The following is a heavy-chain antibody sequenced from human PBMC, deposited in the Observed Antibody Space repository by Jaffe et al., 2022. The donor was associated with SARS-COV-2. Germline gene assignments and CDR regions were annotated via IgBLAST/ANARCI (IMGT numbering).Heavy chain of an antibody. Sequence: QVQLQQWGAGLLKPSETLSLTCAVYGGSFSGYYWSWIRQPPGKGLEWIGEINHSGSTNYNPSLKSRVTISVDTSKNQFSLKLSSVTAADTAVYYCARSGGRRYGGYYYGSGSYSNWFDPWGQGTLVTVSS. J-gene: IGHJ5*02. CDR1: GGSFSGYY. CDR2: INHSGST. CDR3: ARSGGRRYGGYYYGSGSYSNWFDP. D-gene: IGHD3-10*01. V-gene: IGHV4-34*01.